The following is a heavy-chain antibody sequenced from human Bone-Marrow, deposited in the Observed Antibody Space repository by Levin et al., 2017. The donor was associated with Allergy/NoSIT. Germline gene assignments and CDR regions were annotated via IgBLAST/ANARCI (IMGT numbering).Heavy chain of an antibody. J-gene: IGHJ4*02. D-gene: IGHD3-22*01. CDR3: ARAIYYYDSSSYPRISHFDS. Sequence: SQTLSLTCTVSGGSIISPDYYWGWIRQPPGKGLELIAYIYYSGNTHYNPSLESRVAMSVDTYKKEFSLKLSSVTAADTAIYYCARAIYYYDSSSYPRISHFDSWGQGTLVTASS. V-gene: IGHV4-30-4*01. CDR1: GGSIISPDYY. CDR2: IYYSGNT.